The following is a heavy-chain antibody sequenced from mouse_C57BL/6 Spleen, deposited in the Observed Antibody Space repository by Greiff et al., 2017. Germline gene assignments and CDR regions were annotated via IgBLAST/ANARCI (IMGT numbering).Heavy chain of an antibody. D-gene: IGHD2-3*01. Sequence: EVQLVESGGGLVQPGGSLKLSCAASGFTFSDYYMYWVRQTPEKRLEWVAYISNGGGSTYYPDTVKGRFTISRDNAKNTLYLQMSRLKSEDTAMYYCARRGIYDGYYYAMDYWGQGTSVTVSS. CDR3: ARRGIYDGYYYAMDY. J-gene: IGHJ4*01. CDR2: ISNGGGST. V-gene: IGHV5-12*01. CDR1: GFTFSDYY.